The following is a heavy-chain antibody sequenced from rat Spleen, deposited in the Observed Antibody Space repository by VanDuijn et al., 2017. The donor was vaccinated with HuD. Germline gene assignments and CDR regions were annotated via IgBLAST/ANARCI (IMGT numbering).Heavy chain of an antibody. D-gene: IGHD1-1*01. Sequence: EVQLQESGPGLVKPSQSLSLTCSVTDHSITNGYRWNWIRKFPGNKLEWMGYINSAGNTLYNPSLKSRISITRDTSKNQFFLQVNSVSSEDTATYYCARSDGVHYYLPFADWGHGTLVTASS. J-gene: IGHJ3*01. CDR3: ARSDGVHYYLPFAD. CDR1: DHSITNGYR. CDR2: INSAGNT. V-gene: IGHV3-3*01.